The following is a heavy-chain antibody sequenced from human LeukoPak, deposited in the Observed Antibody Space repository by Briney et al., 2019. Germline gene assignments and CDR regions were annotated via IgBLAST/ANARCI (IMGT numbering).Heavy chain of an antibody. CDR2: ISAYNGNT. J-gene: IGHJ4*02. CDR1: GYTFTSYG. D-gene: IGHD3-10*01. V-gene: IGHV1-18*01. Sequence: WASVTVSCTASGYTFTSYGISWVRQAPGQGLEWMGWISAYNGNTNYAQKLQGRVTMTTDTSTSTAYMELRSLRSDDTAVYYCARDTLWFGEFDYWGQGTLVTVSS. CDR3: ARDTLWFGEFDY.